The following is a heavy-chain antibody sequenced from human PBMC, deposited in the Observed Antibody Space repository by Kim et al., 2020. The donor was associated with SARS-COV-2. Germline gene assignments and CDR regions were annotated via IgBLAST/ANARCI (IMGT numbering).Heavy chain of an antibody. CDR1: GFTFSGSA. J-gene: IGHJ4*02. D-gene: IGHD2-2*01. Sequence: GGSLRLSCAASGFTFSGSAMHWVRQASGKGLEWVGRIRSKANSYATAYAASVKGRFTISRDDSKNTAYLQMNSLKTEDTAVYYCTSTPSFTGYCSSTSCLAGDYWGQGTLVTVSS. V-gene: IGHV3-73*01. CDR3: TSTPSFTGYCSSTSCLAGDY. CDR2: IRSKANSYAT.